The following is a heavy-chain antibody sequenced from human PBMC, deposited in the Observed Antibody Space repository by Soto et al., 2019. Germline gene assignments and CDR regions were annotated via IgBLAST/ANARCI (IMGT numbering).Heavy chain of an antibody. CDR2: IIPMFGTT. Sequence: QVQLVQSGAEVKKPGSSVKVSCKASGGTFSTSGISWVRQAPGQGLEWMGGIIPMFGTTNYAQKFQGRVTITADKSTSTAYMEVSSLRSEDTAMYYCARSYSFGGVLPPTFDSWCQGALVTVSS. CDR3: ARSYSFGGVLPPTFDS. J-gene: IGHJ4*02. CDR1: GGTFSTSG. D-gene: IGHD3-16*01. V-gene: IGHV1-69*06.